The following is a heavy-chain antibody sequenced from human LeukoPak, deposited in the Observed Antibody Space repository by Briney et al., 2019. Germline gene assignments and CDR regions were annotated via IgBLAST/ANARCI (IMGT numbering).Heavy chain of an antibody. CDR3: ARDETYHDILTGYYASTDY. CDR2: ISGNGVST. D-gene: IGHD3-9*01. J-gene: IGHJ4*02. V-gene: IGHV3-23*01. Sequence: GGSLRLSCAASGVTFSSHAMSWVRQAPGKGLEWVSVISGNGVSTYYADSVKGRFTISRDNSRNTLYLQMNSLRAEDTAVYYCARDETYHDILTGYYASTDYWGQGTLVTVSS. CDR1: GVTFSSHA.